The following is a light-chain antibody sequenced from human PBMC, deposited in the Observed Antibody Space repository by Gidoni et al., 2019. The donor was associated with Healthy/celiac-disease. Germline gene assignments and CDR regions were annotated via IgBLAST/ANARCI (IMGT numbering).Light chain of an antibody. Sequence: DIVMTQSTDSLAVSLGERATINCKSIQSVFYSSNNKNYLAWYQQKPGQPPKLLIYWASTRESGVPDRFSGSGSGTDFTLTISSLQAEDVAVYYCQQYYNIPRTFXXXTKLEIK. J-gene: IGKJ2*01. V-gene: IGKV4-1*01. CDR2: WAS. CDR3: QQYYNIPRT. CDR1: QSVFYSSNNKNY.